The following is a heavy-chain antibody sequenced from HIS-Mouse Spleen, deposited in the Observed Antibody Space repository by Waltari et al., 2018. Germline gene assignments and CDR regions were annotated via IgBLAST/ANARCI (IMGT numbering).Heavy chain of an antibody. CDR3: ARDRELYFDY. D-gene: IGHD1-26*01. Sequence: QLQLQESGPGLVKPSENLSLTCTVSGCSIRSSSYYWGWNRQPPGKGLEWIGSIYYCGSTYYNPSLKSRVTISVDTSKNQFSLKLSSVTAADTAVYYCARDRELYFDYWGQGTLVTVSS. V-gene: IGHV4-39*07. CDR2: IYYCGST. CDR1: GCSIRSSSYY. J-gene: IGHJ4*02.